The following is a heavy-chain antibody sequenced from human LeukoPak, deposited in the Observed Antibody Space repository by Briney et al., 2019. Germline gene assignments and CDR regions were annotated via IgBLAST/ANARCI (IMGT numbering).Heavy chain of an antibody. Sequence: ASVKVSCKVSGYTLTELSMHWVRQAPGKGLEWMGGFDPEDGETIYAQKFQGRVTMTEDTSTDTAYMELRSLRSDDTAVYYCARDNRGFGELLFDYWGQGTLVTVSS. V-gene: IGHV1-24*01. D-gene: IGHD3-10*01. J-gene: IGHJ4*02. CDR3: ARDNRGFGELLFDY. CDR2: FDPEDGET. CDR1: GYTLTELS.